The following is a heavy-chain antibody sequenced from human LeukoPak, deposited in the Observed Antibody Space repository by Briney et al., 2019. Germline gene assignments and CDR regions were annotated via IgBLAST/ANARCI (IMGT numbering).Heavy chain of an antibody. CDR3: ARDYGAAAGTGYFDY. CDR1: GGTFSSYA. Sequence: SVKVSCKASGGTFSSYAISWVRQAPGQGLEWMGGIIPILGIANYAQKFQGRVTITADESTSTAYMELSSLRSEDTAVYYCARDYGAAAGTGYFDYWGQGTLVTVSS. CDR2: IIPILGIA. J-gene: IGHJ4*02. V-gene: IGHV1-69*10. D-gene: IGHD6-13*01.